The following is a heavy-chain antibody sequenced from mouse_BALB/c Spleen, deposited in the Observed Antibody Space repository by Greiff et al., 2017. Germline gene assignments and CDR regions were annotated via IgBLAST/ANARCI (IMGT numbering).Heavy chain of an antibody. J-gene: IGHJ4*01. D-gene: IGHD3-2*02. CDR3: ARQPSVLGCAMDY. V-gene: IGHV5-12-1*01. CDR2: ISSGGGST. CDR1: GFAFSSYD. Sequence: EVQRVEPGGGLVKPGGSLKLSCAASGFAFSSYDMSWVRQTPEKGLEWVAYISSGGGSTYYPDTVKGRFTISRDNAKNTLYLQMSSLKSEDTAMYYCARQPSVLGCAMDYWGQGTSVTVSS.